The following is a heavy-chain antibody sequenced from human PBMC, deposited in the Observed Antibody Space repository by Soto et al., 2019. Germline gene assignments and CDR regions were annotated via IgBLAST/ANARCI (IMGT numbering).Heavy chain of an antibody. CDR2: IYYSGST. D-gene: IGHD2-2*01. CDR1: GGSISSYY. Sequence: SETLSLTCTVSGGSISSYYWSWIRQPPGKGLEWIGYIYYSGSTNYNPSLKSRVTISVDTSKNQFSLKLSSVTAADTAVYYCARDSLIVVVPAAPTNYYYYYGMDVWGQGTTVTVSS. CDR3: ARDSLIVVVPAAPTNYYYYYGMDV. V-gene: IGHV4-59*01. J-gene: IGHJ6*02.